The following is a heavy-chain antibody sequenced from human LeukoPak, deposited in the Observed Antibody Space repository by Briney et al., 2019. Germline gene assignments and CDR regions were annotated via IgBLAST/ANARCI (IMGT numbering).Heavy chain of an antibody. CDR1: GFTVSSNY. V-gene: IGHV3-53*01. CDR3: AREVYGSYYFDY. Sequence: GGSLRLSCAASGFTVSSNYMSGVRQAPGKGLEWVSVIYSGGSTYYADSVKGRFTISRDNSKNTLYLQMNSLRAEDTAVYYCAREVYGSYYFDYWGQGTLVTVSS. D-gene: IGHD3-10*01. CDR2: IYSGGST. J-gene: IGHJ4*02.